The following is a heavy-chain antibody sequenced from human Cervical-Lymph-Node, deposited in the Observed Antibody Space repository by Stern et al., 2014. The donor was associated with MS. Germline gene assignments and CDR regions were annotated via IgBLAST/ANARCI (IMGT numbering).Heavy chain of an antibody. CDR3: ATHVGLSSGWYRY. Sequence: DQLGESGTEVKKPGSSVKVSCKASGGTFSNYAISWVRQAPGQGLEWRGGIIPIFGTANYAQKFQGRVTITVDESTSTAYMELSSLRSEDTAVYYCATHVGLSSGWYRYWGQGTLVTVSS. CDR1: GGTFSNYA. V-gene: IGHV1-69*01. D-gene: IGHD6-19*01. CDR2: IIPIFGTA. J-gene: IGHJ4*02.